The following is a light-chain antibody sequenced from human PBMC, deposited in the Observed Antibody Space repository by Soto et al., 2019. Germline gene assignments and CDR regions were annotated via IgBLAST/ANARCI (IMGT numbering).Light chain of an antibody. J-gene: IGKJ5*01. V-gene: IGKV3-15*01. CDR3: QQYNNWPIT. Sequence: MVMTQSPATLSVSPWERSTLSCRASQSVSSNLAWYQQKPGQAPRLLIYGASTRATGIPARFSGSGSGTEFTLTISSLQSEDFAVYYCQQYNNWPITFGQGTRLEIK. CDR1: QSVSSN. CDR2: GAS.